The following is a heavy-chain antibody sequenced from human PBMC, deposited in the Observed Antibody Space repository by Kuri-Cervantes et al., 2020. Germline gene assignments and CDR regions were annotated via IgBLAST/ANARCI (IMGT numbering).Heavy chain of an antibody. D-gene: IGHD3-9*01. V-gene: IGHV4-30-4*08. CDR2: IYYSGST. CDR1: GGSISSYY. CDR3: ARDGYFESFIDY. J-gene: IGHJ4*02. Sequence: LRLSCTVSGGSISSYYWSWIRQPPGKGLEWIGYIYYSGSTYYNPSLKSRVTISVDTSKNQFSLKLSSVTAADTAVYYCARDGYFESFIDYWGQGTLVTVSS.